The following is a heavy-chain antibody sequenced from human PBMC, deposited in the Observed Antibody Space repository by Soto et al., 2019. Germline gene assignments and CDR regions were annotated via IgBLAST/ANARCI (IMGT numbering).Heavy chain of an antibody. CDR3: ARGFLEWLSTKFDY. CDR2: ISSSSSYI. V-gene: IGHV3-21*01. D-gene: IGHD3-3*01. Sequence: VILSGAGSGFTFSRHSMNWFRHATGKGLECVLSISSSSSYIYYADSVKGRFTISRDNAKNSLYLQMNSLRAEETAVYYCARGFLEWLSTKFDYWGQGTMVTVSS. J-gene: IGHJ4*02. CDR1: GFTFSRHS.